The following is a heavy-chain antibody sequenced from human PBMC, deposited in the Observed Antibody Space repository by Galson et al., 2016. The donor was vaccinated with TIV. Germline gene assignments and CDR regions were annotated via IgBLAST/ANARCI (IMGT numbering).Heavy chain of an antibody. D-gene: IGHD3-22*01. Sequence: SLRLSCAASGFTFSGSAMHCVRHAPGNGLEWVGRIRSKGNNYATAFAASVQGRFTISRDDSTNTAYLQMNGLKAEDTGVYYCTTYYYDSTDYFYFAYWGQGTLVTVAS. V-gene: IGHV3-73*01. J-gene: IGHJ4*02. CDR3: TTYYYDSTDYFYFAY. CDR1: GFTFSGSA. CDR2: IRSKGNNYAT.